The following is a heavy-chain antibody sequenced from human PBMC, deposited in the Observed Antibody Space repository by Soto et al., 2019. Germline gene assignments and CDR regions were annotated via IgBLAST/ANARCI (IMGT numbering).Heavy chain of an antibody. Sequence: SQTLSLTCTVSGGSISSYYWSWIRQPPGKGLEWIGYIYYSGSTNYNPSLKSRVTISVDTSKNQFSLKLSSVTAADTAVYYCARHWGFWADYWGQGTLVTVSS. CDR3: ARHWGFWADY. J-gene: IGHJ4*02. CDR1: GGSISSYY. V-gene: IGHV4-59*08. D-gene: IGHD3-16*01. CDR2: IYYSGST.